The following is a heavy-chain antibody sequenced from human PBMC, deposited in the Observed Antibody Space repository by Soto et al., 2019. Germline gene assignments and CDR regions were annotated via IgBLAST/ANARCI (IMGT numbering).Heavy chain of an antibody. CDR3: ARDYDILTGLTPFDY. D-gene: IGHD3-9*01. Sequence: ASVKVSCKASGYTFTSCGISWVRQAPGQGLEWMGWISAYNGNTNYAQKLQGRVTMTTDTSTSTAYMELRSLRSDDTAVYYCARDYDILTGLTPFDYWGPGTLVTVSS. J-gene: IGHJ4*02. V-gene: IGHV1-18*04. CDR2: ISAYNGNT. CDR1: GYTFTSCG.